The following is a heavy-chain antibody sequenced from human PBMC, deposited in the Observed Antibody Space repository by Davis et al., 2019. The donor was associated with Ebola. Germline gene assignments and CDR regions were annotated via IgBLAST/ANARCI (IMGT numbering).Heavy chain of an antibody. J-gene: IGHJ2*01. CDR3: AKSGLHTWTTFYYFDR. D-gene: IGHD2-21*02. V-gene: IGHV3-23*01. Sequence: PGGSLRLSCAASGFIFSASTMNWVRHIPGKGLACVSAIRGIGASTHYADSVKGRVSISRDNSKHTLYLQLDGLRAEDTSVYYCAKSGLHTWTTFYYFDRWGRGTLVTVSS. CDR1: GFIFSAST. CDR2: IRGIGAST.